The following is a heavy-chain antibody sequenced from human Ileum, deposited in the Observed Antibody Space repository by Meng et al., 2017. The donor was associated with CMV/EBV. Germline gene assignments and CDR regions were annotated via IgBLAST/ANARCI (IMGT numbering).Heavy chain of an antibody. J-gene: IGHJ6*02. CDR1: GGTFSSYA. CDR2: IIPILGIA. Sequence: SVKVSCKASGGTFSSYAISWVRQAPGQGLEWMGGIIPILGIANYAQKFQGRVTITADKSTSTAYMELSSLRSEDTAVYYCAEGGNSNGIYYYYYGMDVWGQGTTVTVSS. V-gene: IGHV1-69*10. D-gene: IGHD4-23*01. CDR3: AEGGNSNGIYYYYYGMDV.